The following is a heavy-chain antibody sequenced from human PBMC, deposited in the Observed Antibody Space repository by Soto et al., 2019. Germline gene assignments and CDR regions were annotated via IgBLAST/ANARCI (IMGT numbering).Heavy chain of an antibody. CDR3: AREDAASIERWFDG. D-gene: IGHD5-18*01. CDR2: IYSSVST. CDR1: GGSIISASYS. V-gene: IGHV4-31*11. Sequence: PSETLSLTCAVSGGSIISASYSWNWILHSPGRGLEWIGHIYSSVSTYYNPSLKSRVSISVDTSNNQFSLKLTSVTAADTAVYLCAREDAASIERWFDGWGQGILVSVSA. J-gene: IGHJ5*02.